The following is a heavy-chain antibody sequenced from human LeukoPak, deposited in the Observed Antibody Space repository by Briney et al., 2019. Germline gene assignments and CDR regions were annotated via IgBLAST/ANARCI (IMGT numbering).Heavy chain of an antibody. J-gene: IGHJ4*02. Sequence: GASVKVSCKASGYTFTGYYIHWVRQAPGQGLEWMGWINPNSGGTNYAQKFQGRVTMTRDTSISTAYMELSRLRSDDTAVYYCARVVTYYDFWSGYHYWGQGTLVTVSS. CDR2: INPNSGGT. V-gene: IGHV1-2*02. CDR3: ARVVTYYDFWSGYHY. D-gene: IGHD3-3*01. CDR1: GYTFTGYY.